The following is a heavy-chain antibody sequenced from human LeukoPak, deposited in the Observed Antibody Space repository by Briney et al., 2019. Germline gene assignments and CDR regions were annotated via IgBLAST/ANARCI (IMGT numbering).Heavy chain of an antibody. CDR3: ARDLYRGGIQNFYYYMDV. CDR1: GGSISTYS. V-gene: IGHV4-59*01. Sequence: KPSETLSLTCTVSGGSISTYSWSWIRQPPGKGLEWIGYIYYSGNTNYNPSLKSRVTISVDTSKNQFSLKLSSVTAADTAVYYCARDLYRGGIQNFYYYMDVWGKGTTVTVSS. D-gene: IGHD5-18*01. CDR2: IYYSGNT. J-gene: IGHJ6*03.